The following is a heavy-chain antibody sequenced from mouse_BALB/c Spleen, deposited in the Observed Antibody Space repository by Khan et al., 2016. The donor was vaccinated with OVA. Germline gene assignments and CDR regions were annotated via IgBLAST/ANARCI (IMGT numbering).Heavy chain of an antibody. CDR3: IRGYYGDPFAY. D-gene: IGHD2-13*01. CDR2: ISDINSYI. CDR1: GFTFSDYY. J-gene: IGHJ3*01. V-gene: IGHV5-4*02. Sequence: EVELVESGGGLMKPGGSLKLSCAASGFTFSDYYMYWVRQTPEKRLEWVATISDINSYIYYPDNVKGRFTNSRDNAKNNLYLQMNSLKSEDSAMYYCIRGYYGDPFAYWGQGTLVTVAA.